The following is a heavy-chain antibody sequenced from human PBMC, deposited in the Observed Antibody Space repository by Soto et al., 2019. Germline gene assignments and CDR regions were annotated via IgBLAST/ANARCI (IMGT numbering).Heavy chain of an antibody. V-gene: IGHV3-49*04. D-gene: IGHD1-26*01. J-gene: IGHJ6*02. CDR2: IRSKAYGGTT. CDR3: TSPGIVGATHYYGMDV. Sequence: GGSLRLSCTASGFTFGDYAMSWVRQAPGKGLEWVGFIRSKAYGGTTEYAASVKGRFTISRDDSKSIAYLQMNSLKTEDTAVYYCTSPGIVGATHYYGMDVCGQGTTVTVSS. CDR1: GFTFGDYA.